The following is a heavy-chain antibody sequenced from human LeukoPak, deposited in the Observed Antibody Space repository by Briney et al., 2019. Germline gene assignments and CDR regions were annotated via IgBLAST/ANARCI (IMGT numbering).Heavy chain of an antibody. J-gene: IGHJ3*02. CDR2: ISSSGSTI. Sequence: GGSLRLSCAASGFTFSSYEMNWVRQAPGKGLKWVSYISSSGSTIYYADSVKGRFTISRDNAKNSLYLQMNSLRAEDTAVYYCARSRSLPYYYDSSGAFDIWGQGTMVTVSS. V-gene: IGHV3-48*03. D-gene: IGHD3-22*01. CDR3: ARSRSLPYYYDSSGAFDI. CDR1: GFTFSSYE.